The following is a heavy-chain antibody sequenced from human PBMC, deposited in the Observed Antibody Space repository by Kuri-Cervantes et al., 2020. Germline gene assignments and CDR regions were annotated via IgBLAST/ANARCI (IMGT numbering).Heavy chain of an antibody. J-gene: IGHJ4*02. V-gene: IGHV2-5*02. CDR1: GFSLSTSGVG. D-gene: IGHD3-10*01. Sequence: SGPTLVKPTQTLTLTCTFAGFSLSTSGVGVGWIRQPPGKALEWLALIYWDDDKRYSPSLKSRLTITKDTSKNQVVLTMTNMDPVDTATYYCAHTRRAIRGVRNYYFDYWGQGTLVTVSS. CDR2: IYWDDDK. CDR3: AHTRRAIRGVRNYYFDY.